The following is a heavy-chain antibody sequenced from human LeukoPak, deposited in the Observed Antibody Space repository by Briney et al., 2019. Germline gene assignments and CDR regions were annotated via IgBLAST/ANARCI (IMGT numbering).Heavy chain of an antibody. CDR1: GFTFSSYS. V-gene: IGHV3-48*01. CDR3: ARDTSGSYG. J-gene: IGHJ4*02. Sequence: PGGSLRLXCAASGFTFSSYSMKWVRQAPGKGLEWVSYISSSSSTTYYADSVKGRFTISRDNAKNSLYLQMNSLRAEDTAVYYCARDTSGSYGWGQGTLVTVSS. D-gene: IGHD1-26*01. CDR2: ISSSSSTT.